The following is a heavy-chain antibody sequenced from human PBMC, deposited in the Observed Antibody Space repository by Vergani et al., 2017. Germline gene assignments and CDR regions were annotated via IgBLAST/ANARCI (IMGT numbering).Heavy chain of an antibody. Sequence: QVQLVQSGAEVKKPGSSVKVSCKASGGTFSSYTISWVRQAPGQGLEWMGRIIPILGIANYAQKFQGRVTITADKSTSTAYMELSSLRSEDTAMYYCARAAAAVPGRFDPWGQGTLVTVSS. CDR2: IIPILGIA. D-gene: IGHD6-13*01. CDR3: ARAAAAVPGRFDP. V-gene: IGHV1-69*02. CDR1: GGTFSSYT. J-gene: IGHJ5*02.